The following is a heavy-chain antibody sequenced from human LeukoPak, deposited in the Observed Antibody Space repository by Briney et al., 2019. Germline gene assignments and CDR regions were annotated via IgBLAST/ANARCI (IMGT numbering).Heavy chain of an antibody. D-gene: IGHD3-9*01. J-gene: IGHJ4*02. V-gene: IGHV4-59*01. Sequence: KPSETLSLTCTVSGGSISSYYWSWIRQPPGKGLEWIGYIYYSGSTNYNPSLKSRVTISVDTSKNQFSLKLSSVTAADTAVYYCARGHDILTGSPFDYWGQGTLVTVSS. CDR3: ARGHDILTGSPFDY. CDR2: IYYSGST. CDR1: GGSISSYY.